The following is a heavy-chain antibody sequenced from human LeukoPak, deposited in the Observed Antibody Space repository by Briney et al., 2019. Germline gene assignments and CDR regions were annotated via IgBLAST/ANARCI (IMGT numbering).Heavy chain of an antibody. V-gene: IGHV4-59*08. Sequence: SETLSLTCTVSGGSISSYYWNWIRQPPGKGLEWIGYIYYSGSTNYNPSLKSRVTISVDTSKNQFSLKLSSVTAADTALYYCARQADTAMLIWSFTDYWGQGTLVTVSS. CDR1: GGSISSYY. CDR3: ARQADTAMLIWSFTDY. D-gene: IGHD5-18*01. CDR2: IYYSGST. J-gene: IGHJ4*02.